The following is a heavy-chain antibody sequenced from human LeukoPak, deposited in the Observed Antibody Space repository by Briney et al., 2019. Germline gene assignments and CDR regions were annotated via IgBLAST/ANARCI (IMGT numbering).Heavy chain of an antibody. D-gene: IGHD1-26*01. CDR1: GFTFSSYA. CDR3: AKAISGSNAVADY. CDR2: ISGSGGGT. Sequence: GGSLRLSCAASGFTFSSYAMSWVRQAPGKGLEWVSAISGSGGGTYYGDSVKGRFTISRDKSKSTLYLQMNSLRAEDAAVYFCAKAISGSNAVADYWGQGTLVTVSS. V-gene: IGHV3-23*01. J-gene: IGHJ4*02.